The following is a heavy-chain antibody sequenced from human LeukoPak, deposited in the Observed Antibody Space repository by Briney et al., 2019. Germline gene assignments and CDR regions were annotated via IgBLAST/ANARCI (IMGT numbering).Heavy chain of an antibody. V-gene: IGHV4-39*07. J-gene: IGHJ6*02. D-gene: IGHD6-19*01. CDR2: IYYSGST. CDR1: GGSISSSSYY. Sequence: SETLSLTCTVSGGSISSSSYYWGWIRQPPGKGLEWIGSIYYSGSTYYNPSLKSRVTISVDTSKNQFSLKLSSVTAADTAVYYCARDIRGKDSSGWFHPTTRYYYYGMDVWGQGTTVTVSS. CDR3: ARDIRGKDSSGWFHPTTRYYYYGMDV.